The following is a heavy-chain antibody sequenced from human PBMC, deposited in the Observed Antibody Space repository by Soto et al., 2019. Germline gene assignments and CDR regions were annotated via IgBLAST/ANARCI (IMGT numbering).Heavy chain of an antibody. CDR2: IIPIFGTA. CDR1: GGTFSSYA. V-gene: IGHV1-69*13. CDR3: ARVGCSGGSCYRNYYYYGMDF. D-gene: IGHD2-15*01. J-gene: IGHJ6*02. Sequence: SPVKVSCKASGGTFSSYAISWVRQAPGQGLEWMGGIIPIFGTANYAQKFQGRVTITADESTSTAYMELSSLRSEDTAVYYCARVGCSGGSCYRNYYYYGMDFWGQ.